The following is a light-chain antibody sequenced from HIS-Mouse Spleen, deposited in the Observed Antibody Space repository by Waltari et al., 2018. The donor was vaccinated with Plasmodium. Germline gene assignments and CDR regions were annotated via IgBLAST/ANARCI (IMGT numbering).Light chain of an antibody. CDR1: SRDVGSYTL. V-gene: IGLV2-23*03. J-gene: IGLJ2*01. Sequence: QSALTQPASVSGSPGQSITISCTGTSRDVGSYTLSSWYQQHSGKAPKLMIYEGSKRPSGVSNRFSGSKSGNTASLTISGLQAEDEADYYCCSYAGSSTFVVFGGGTKLTVL. CDR2: EGS. CDR3: CSYAGSSTFVV.